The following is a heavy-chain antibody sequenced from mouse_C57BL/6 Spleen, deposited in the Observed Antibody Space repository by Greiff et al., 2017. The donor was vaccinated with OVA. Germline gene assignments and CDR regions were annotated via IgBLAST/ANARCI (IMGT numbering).Heavy chain of an antibody. CDR2: ISSGSSTI. CDR3: ARLNWDGYFDV. CDR1: GFTFSDYG. Sequence: EVQLVESGGGLVKPGGSLKLSCAASGFTFSDYGMHWVRQAPEKGLEWVAYISSGSSTIYYADTVKGRFTISRDNAKNTLFLQITSLRSEDTAMYYCARLNWDGYFDVWGTGTTVTVSS. J-gene: IGHJ1*03. V-gene: IGHV5-17*01. D-gene: IGHD4-1*01.